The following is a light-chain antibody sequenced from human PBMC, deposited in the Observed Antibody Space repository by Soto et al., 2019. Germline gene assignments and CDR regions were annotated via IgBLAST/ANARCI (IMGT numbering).Light chain of an antibody. V-gene: IGKV3-20*01. CDR3: QQYGSLPYT. J-gene: IGKJ2*01. CDR1: QNVDNNF. Sequence: ENVLTQSPGTLALSPGERATLSCMASQNVDNNFLAWYQHKTGQPPRLLIFGASIRAGGIPDRFSGSGSGTDFTLSIIILEPEVFVVYHCQQYGSLPYTFGQGTKLDI. CDR2: GAS.